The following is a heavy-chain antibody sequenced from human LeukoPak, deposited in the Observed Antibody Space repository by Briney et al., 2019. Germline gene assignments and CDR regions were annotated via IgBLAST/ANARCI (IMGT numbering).Heavy chain of an antibody. D-gene: IGHD5-24*01. CDR2: INPNGGST. Sequence: ASVKVSCKASGYTFTSYYMHWVRQAPGQGLEWMGIINPNGGSTTYSQKFQGRVTMTRDTSTSTVYMDLSSLRSEDTAVYYCARRSRDGYNLDYWGQGTLVTVSS. CDR1: GYTFTSYY. J-gene: IGHJ4*02. V-gene: IGHV1-46*01. CDR3: ARRSRDGYNLDY.